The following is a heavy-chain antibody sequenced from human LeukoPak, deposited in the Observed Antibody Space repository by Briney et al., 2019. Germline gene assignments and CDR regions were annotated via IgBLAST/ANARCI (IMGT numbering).Heavy chain of an antibody. D-gene: IGHD6-13*01. CDR2: IYSSGTT. CDR3: ARRYTSSWYREGFFDY. Sequence: SETLSLTCTVSGDSISGYYWTWVRQAPGKGLEWIGHIYSSGTTNYNPSLESRVTISLDTSREQFSLGLSSMTAADTAAYYCARRYTSSWYREGFFDYWGQGILVTVSS. J-gene: IGHJ4*02. V-gene: IGHV4-59*08. CDR1: GDSISGYY.